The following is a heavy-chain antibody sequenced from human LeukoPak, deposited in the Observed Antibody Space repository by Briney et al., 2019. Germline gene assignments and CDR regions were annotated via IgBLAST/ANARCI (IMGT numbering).Heavy chain of an antibody. D-gene: IGHD6-19*01. V-gene: IGHV3-21*01. J-gene: IGHJ4*02. CDR2: ITSPVGRI. Sequence: GGSPRLSCAASGFTFSTYSMNWVRQAPGKGLEWVSSITSPVGRIYYADSLKGRITISRDNARSSLYLQMTSLRAEDTAVYYCATDGRSSGWYGFDYWGQGTLVTVSS. CDR3: ATDGRSSGWYGFDY. CDR1: GFTFSTYS.